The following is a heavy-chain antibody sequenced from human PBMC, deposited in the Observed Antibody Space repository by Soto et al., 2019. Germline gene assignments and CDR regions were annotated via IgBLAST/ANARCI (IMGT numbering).Heavy chain of an antibody. Sequence: GASVKVSCKASGYTFTGYSMHCVRQAPGQGLEWMGWINPNSGGTNYAQKFQGWVTMTRDTSISTAYMELSRLRSDDTAVYYCARDSTSYYDFWSGYRVYGMDVWGQGTTVTVSS. V-gene: IGHV1-2*04. CDR1: GYTFTGYS. CDR2: INPNSGGT. J-gene: IGHJ6*02. D-gene: IGHD3-3*01. CDR3: ARDSTSYYDFWSGYRVYGMDV.